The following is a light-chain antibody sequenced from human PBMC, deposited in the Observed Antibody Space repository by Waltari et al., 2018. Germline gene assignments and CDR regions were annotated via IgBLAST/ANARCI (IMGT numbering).Light chain of an antibody. Sequence: QSALTQPPSASGSPGPSVTISCTGTSSYVGGYNYVSWYQQHPGQAPKFLIYEVSKRPSGVPDRFSGSKSGNTASLTVSGLQAEDEADYYCSSYAGNNVVFGGGTKLTVL. J-gene: IGLJ2*01. V-gene: IGLV2-8*01. CDR3: SSYAGNNVV. CDR2: EVS. CDR1: SSYVGGYNY.